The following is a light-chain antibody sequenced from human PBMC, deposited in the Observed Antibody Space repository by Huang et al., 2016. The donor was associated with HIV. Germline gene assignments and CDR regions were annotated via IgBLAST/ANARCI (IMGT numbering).Light chain of an antibody. CDR2: WTS. J-gene: IGKJ1*01. CDR1: QRLLDSSNNKNY. V-gene: IGKV4-1*01. CDR3: QQYSNART. Sequence: IVMTQSPDSLAVSLGERATINCKSSQRLLDSSNNKNYLALYQQKPGQPPNLLIYWTSTRESGVPDRFGGSGSGTDFTLSISSLQAEDVAVYYCQQYSNARTFGQGTKVEIK.